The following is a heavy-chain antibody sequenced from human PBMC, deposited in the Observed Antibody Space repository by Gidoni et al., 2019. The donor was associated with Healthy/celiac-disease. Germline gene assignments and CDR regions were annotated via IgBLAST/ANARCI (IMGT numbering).Heavy chain of an antibody. V-gene: IGHV3-30-3*01. CDR2: ISYDGSNK. CDR1: GVTFRSYA. CDR3: SRDGTREGGFYYYDSSRYYYGMDV. J-gene: IGHJ6*02. Sequence: QVQLVESGGGVVQPGRSLRLSCAASGVTFRSYAMHWVRKAPGKGLEGVAVISYDGSNKYYADFVQGLFTISRDNSNNTLYLQMNSLRAEDTAVYYCSRDGTREGGFYYYDSSRYYYGMDVWGQGTTVTVSS. D-gene: IGHD3-22*01.